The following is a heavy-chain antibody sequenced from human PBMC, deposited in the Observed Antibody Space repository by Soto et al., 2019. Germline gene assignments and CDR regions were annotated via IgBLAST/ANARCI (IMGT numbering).Heavy chain of an antibody. CDR2: INPYNGHT. Sequence: GASVKVSCKASGYTFSSYGINWVRQAPGQGLEWMGWINPYNGHTNHAQEFQDRVTMTTDTSTTTAYMELRGLRSDDTAVYYCARARRWVLTGYWEFDYWGQGTLVTSPQ. CDR3: ARARRWVLTGYWEFDY. J-gene: IGHJ4*02. V-gene: IGHV1-18*04. D-gene: IGHD3-9*01. CDR1: GYTFSSYG.